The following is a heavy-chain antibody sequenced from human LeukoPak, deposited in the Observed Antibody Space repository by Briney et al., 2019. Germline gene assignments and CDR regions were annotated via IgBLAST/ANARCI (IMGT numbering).Heavy chain of an antibody. CDR2: IIPIFGTA. D-gene: IGHD3-22*01. CDR1: GGTFSSYA. V-gene: IGHV1-69*05. Sequence: ASVKVSCKASGGTFSSYAISWVRQAPGQGLEWMGGIIPIFGTANYAQKLQGRVTITTDESTSTAYMELSSLRSEDTAVYYCAREIYDSSGYYFAGSYFDYWGQGTLVTVSS. CDR3: AREIYDSSGYYFAGSYFDY. J-gene: IGHJ4*02.